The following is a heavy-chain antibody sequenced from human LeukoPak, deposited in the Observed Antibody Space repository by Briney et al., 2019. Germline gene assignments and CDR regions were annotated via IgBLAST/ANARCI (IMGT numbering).Heavy chain of an antibody. V-gene: IGHV3-23*01. Sequence: GGSLRLSCGASGFTFNNYGMNWVRQAPGKGLEWVSGIGGSGDKTYYADSVKGRFTISRDSSKNTLYLQMNSLRAEDTAVYYCAKDFGDYYFDYWGQGTLVTVSS. J-gene: IGHJ4*02. CDR3: AKDFGDYYFDY. CDR1: GFTFNNYG. D-gene: IGHD4-17*01. CDR2: IGGSGDKT.